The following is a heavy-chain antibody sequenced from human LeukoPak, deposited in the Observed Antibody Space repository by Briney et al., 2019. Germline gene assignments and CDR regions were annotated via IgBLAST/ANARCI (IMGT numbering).Heavy chain of an antibody. CDR3: ARANSMDYYDSGAPIGY. J-gene: IGHJ4*02. Sequence: GGSLRLSCAASGFTFSSYMNWVRQAPGKGLEWVSSISSTSSYIYYADSVKGRFTISRDNAKNSLYLQMNSLRADDTAVYYCARANSMDYYDSGAPIGYWGQGTLVTVSS. V-gene: IGHV3-21*01. D-gene: IGHD3-22*01. CDR1: GFTFSSY. CDR2: ISSTSSYI.